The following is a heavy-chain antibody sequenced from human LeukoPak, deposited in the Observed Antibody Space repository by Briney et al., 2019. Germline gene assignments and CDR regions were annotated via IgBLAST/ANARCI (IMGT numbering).Heavy chain of an antibody. CDR3: TRSGDYCATGDY. Sequence: PGGSLRLSCAASGFTSSDHYMEWVRQAPGKGLEWVGRSRNKDNNYRTEYAASVKGRFTISRDDSKNSLFLQMTSLKTEDTAVYYCTRSGDYCATGDYWGQGTLVTVSS. V-gene: IGHV3-72*01. CDR2: SRNKDNNYRT. D-gene: IGHD2-21*01. J-gene: IGHJ4*02. CDR1: GFTSSDHY.